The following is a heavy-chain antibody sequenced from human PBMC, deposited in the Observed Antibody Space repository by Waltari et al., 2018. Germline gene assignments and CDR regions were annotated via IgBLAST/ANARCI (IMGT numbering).Heavy chain of an antibody. CDR2: INTDGSSR. Sequence: QLVQSGGGLVQPGGSLRLACEGSGLTFHRYWVYWVRQVPGKGRMGVSRINTDGSSRPYAESVKGRFTISRDNARDTVYLQMDSLTVEDTAVYYCARDCPRHQNSPCLDVWGQGTTVTVSS. V-gene: IGHV3-74*03. D-gene: IGHD4-4*01. J-gene: IGHJ6*02. CDR1: GLTFHRYW. CDR3: ARDCPRHQNSPCLDV.